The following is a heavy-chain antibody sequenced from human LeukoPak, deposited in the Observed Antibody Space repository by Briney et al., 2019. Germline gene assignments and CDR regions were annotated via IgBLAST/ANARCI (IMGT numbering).Heavy chain of an antibody. CDR3: AKRLSSYYYDSSRYYYGLDV. Sequence: GGSLRLSCAASGFTFSSYAMSWVRQAPGKGLEWVSAISGSGGSTYYADSVKGRFTISRDNSKNTLYLQMNSLRAEDTAVYYCAKRLSSYYYDSSRYYYGLDVWGQGTTVTVSS. J-gene: IGHJ6*02. V-gene: IGHV3-23*01. CDR2: ISGSGGST. D-gene: IGHD3-22*01. CDR1: GFTFSSYA.